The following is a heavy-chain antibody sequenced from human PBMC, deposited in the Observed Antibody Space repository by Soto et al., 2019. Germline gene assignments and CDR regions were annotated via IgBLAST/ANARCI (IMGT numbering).Heavy chain of an antibody. D-gene: IGHD1-26*01. Sequence: QVQLQESGPGLVKPSETLSLTCTVSGGSINSDYWTWIRQPPGKGLEWIGYIYYRWSANYNPSLQSRVTRSDETSKNQFSLKLDSVTAADTAVYYCARGGWELLWGQGTLVTVSS. CDR1: GGSINSDY. J-gene: IGHJ4*02. CDR2: IYYRWSA. V-gene: IGHV4-59*01. CDR3: ARGGWELL.